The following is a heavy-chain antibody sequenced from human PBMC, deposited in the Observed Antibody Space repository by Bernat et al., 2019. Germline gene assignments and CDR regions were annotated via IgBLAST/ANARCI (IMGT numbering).Heavy chain of an antibody. D-gene: IGHD3-3*01. CDR3: ARDHTYDFWSGYLYGDYYYYYMDV. V-gene: IGHV3-11*06. CDR2: ISSSSSYT. CDR1: GFTFSDYY. J-gene: IGHJ6*03. Sequence: QVQLVESGGGLVKPGGSLRLSCAASGFTFSDYYMSWIRQAPGKGLEWVSYISSSSSYTNYADSVKGRFTISRDNAKNSLYLQMNSLRAEDTAVYYCARDHTYDFWSGYLYGDYYYYYMDVWGKGTTVTVSS.